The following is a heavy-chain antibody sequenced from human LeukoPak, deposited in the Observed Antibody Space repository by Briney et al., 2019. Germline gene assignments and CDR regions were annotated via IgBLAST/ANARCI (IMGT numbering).Heavy chain of an antibody. CDR1: GYTFTGYY. CDR2: INPNSGGT. J-gene: IGHJ6*02. V-gene: IGHV1-2*02. Sequence: AASVKVSCKASGYTFTGYYVHWVRQAPGQGLEWMGWINPNSGGTNYAQKFQGRVTMTRDTSISTAYMELSRLRSDDTAVYYCARDLAVPAAGPHPDNYGMDVWGQGTTVTVSS. D-gene: IGHD2-2*01. CDR3: ARDLAVPAAGPHPDNYGMDV.